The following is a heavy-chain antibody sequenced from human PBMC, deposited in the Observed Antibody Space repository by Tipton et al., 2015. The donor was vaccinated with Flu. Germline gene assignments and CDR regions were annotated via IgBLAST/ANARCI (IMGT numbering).Heavy chain of an antibody. CDR2: LYYSGST. Sequence: TLSLTCTVSGGSVSSSSYYWGWIRQPPGKGLEWIGSLYYSGSTCYNPSLKSRVTISADTSKNQFSLKLSSVTAADTAVYYCARDGSGTILTVYYYYGMDVWGQGTTVTVSS. CDR3: ARDGSGTILTVYYYYGMDV. V-gene: IGHV4-39*07. CDR1: GGSVSSSSYY. D-gene: IGHD3-10*01. J-gene: IGHJ6*02.